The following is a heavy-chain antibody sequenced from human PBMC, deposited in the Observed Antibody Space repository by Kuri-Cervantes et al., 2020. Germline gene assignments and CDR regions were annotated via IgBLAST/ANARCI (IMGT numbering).Heavy chain of an antibody. CDR2: IYHSGST. D-gene: IGHD5-12*01. CDR3: KASGYVVY. J-gene: IGHJ4*02. Sequence: SCAVSGGSISSSNWWSWVRQPPGKGLEWIGEIYHSGSTNYNPSLKSRVTISLDTSKNQFSLKLNSVTAADTAVYYCKASGYVVYWGQGTLVTVSS. V-gene: IGHV4-4*02. CDR1: GGSISSSNW.